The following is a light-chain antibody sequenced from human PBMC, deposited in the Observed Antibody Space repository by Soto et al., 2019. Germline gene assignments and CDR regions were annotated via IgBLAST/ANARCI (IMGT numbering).Light chain of an antibody. CDR3: QQYSNWPPLT. Sequence: EIVMTQSPATVSVSPGERATLSCRATQSVGSSLAWYQQKPGQAPRLLIYGASTRASGIPARFSGSGSGTDFTLTISSLQSEDFEVYFCQQYSNWPPLTFGQGTRLEIK. CDR1: QSVGSS. V-gene: IGKV3-15*01. CDR2: GAS. J-gene: IGKJ5*01.